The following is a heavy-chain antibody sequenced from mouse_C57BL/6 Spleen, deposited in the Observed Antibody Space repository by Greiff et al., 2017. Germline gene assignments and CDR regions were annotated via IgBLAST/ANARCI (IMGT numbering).Heavy chain of an antibody. D-gene: IGHD1-1*01. CDR3: ARSLFIPTVVATGGYFDH. CDR1: GYTFTNYW. V-gene: IGHV1-63*01. Sequence: QVQLKQSGAELVRPGTSVKMSCKASGYTFTNYWIGWAKQRPGHGLEWIGDIYPGGGYTNYNEKFKGKATLTAYKSSSTSYRQFSSLSSDDSAIYYWARSLFIPTVVATGGYFDHWGQGTTLTVSS. CDR2: IYPGGGYT. J-gene: IGHJ2*01.